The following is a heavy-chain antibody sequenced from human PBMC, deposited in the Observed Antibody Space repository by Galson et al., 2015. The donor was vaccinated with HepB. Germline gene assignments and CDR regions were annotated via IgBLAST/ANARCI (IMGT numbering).Heavy chain of an antibody. D-gene: IGHD1-14*01. J-gene: IGHJ4*02. CDR1: GFSLSNARMG. Sequence: PALVKPTQTLTLTCTVSGFSLSNARMGVSWIRQPPGKALEWLAHIFSNDEKSYSTSLKSRLTISKDTSKSQVVLTMTNMDPVDTAVYYCTTDVGYFDYWGQGTLVTVSS. CDR3: TTDVGYFDY. CDR2: IFSNDEK. V-gene: IGHV2-26*01.